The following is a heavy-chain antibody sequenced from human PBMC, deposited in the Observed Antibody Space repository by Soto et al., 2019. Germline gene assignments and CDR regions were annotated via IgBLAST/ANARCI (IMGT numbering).Heavy chain of an antibody. Sequence: GESLKLSCKGSGYSFTSYWIGWVRQMPGKCLVWLGIIYPGDSDTIYIPSFQGQVTISADKSIITAYLQWSSLKASDTAMYYCARSRVVITYYYYGMDVWGQGTTVTVSS. CDR3: ARSRVVITYYYYGMDV. V-gene: IGHV5-51*01. CDR2: IYPGDSDT. J-gene: IGHJ6*02. CDR1: GYSFTSYW. D-gene: IGHD3-22*01.